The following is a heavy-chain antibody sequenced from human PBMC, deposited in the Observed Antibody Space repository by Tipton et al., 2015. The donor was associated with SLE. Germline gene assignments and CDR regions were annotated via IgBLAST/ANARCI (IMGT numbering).Heavy chain of an antibody. D-gene: IGHD1-7*01. V-gene: IGHV4-39*01. CDR2: VSYDGNT. Sequence: TLSLTCFVSGDSISSSTYSWAWIRQPPGKGLEWIGSVSYDGNTHRNPSLMSQVTLSMDRSKNTFSLKVTSVTAADTAVYYCARRFGTSFDYWDQGTLVTVSS. CDR1: GDSISSSTYS. J-gene: IGHJ4*02. CDR3: ARRFGTSFDY.